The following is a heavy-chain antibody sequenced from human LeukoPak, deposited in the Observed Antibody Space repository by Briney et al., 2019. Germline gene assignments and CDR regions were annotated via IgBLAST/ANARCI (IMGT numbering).Heavy chain of an antibody. D-gene: IGHD1-1*01. CDR2: ISSSGSTI. J-gene: IGHJ6*03. CDR3: ARVPGTTYYYYYMDV. Sequence: GGSLRLSCAASGFTFSDYYMSWIRQAPGKGLEWVSYISSSGSTIYYADSVKGRFTISGDNAKNSLYLQMNSLRAEDTAVYYCARVPGTTYYYYYMDVWGKGTTVTVSS. V-gene: IGHV3-11*04. CDR1: GFTFSDYY.